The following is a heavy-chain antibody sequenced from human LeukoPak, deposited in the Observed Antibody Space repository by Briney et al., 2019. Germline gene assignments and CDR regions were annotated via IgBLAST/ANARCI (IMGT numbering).Heavy chain of an antibody. V-gene: IGHV1-69*04. D-gene: IGHD3-22*01. CDR2: FTPILGIA. J-gene: IGHJ4*02. CDR1: GGTFSSYA. Sequence: GASVKVSCKASGGTFSSYAISWVRQAPGQGLNWMGRFTPILGIANYAQKFQGRVTITADKSTSTAYMELSSLRSEDTAVYYCARGGTYYYDSSGYYTLDYWGQGTLVTVSS. CDR3: ARGGTYYYDSSGYYTLDY.